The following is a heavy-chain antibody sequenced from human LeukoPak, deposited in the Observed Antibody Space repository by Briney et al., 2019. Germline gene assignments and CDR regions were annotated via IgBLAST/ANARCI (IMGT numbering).Heavy chain of an antibody. CDR1: GGSFSGYY. J-gene: IGHJ5*02. CDR3: ARRSTITIFGVVTRGNWFDP. D-gene: IGHD3-3*01. CDR2: INHSGST. Sequence: PSETLSLTCAVYGGSFSGYYWSWIRQPPGKGLEWIGEINHSGSTNYNPSLKSRVTISVDTSKNQFSLKLSSVTAADTAVYYCARRSTITIFGVVTRGNWFDPWGQGTLVTVSS. V-gene: IGHV4-34*01.